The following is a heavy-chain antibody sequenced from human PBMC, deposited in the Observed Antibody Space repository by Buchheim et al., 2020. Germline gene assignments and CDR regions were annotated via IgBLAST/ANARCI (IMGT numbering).Heavy chain of an antibody. J-gene: IGHJ4*02. Sequence: EVQLVESGGGLVKPGGSLRLSCAASGFTFSSYSMNWVRQAPGKGLEWVSSISCGSSYIYYADSVKGRFTLSRDNANNSLYLQMNSLRAEDTAVYYCARGSGARIVVGTPFDYWGQGIL. D-gene: IGHD3-22*01. CDR2: ISCGSSYI. CDR1: GFTFSSYS. V-gene: IGHV3-21*01. CDR3: ARGSGARIVVGTPFDY.